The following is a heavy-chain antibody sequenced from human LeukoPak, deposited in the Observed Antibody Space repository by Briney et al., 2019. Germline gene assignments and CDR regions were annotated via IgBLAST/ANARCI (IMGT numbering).Heavy chain of an antibody. D-gene: IGHD3-16*02. Sequence: GGSLRLSCAASGFTFSSYGMIWVRQAPGKGLEWVSGISGSGGSTYVADSVKGRFTISRDNAKNSLYLQMNSLRAEDTAVYYCARDYYDYVWGSYRPYNWFDPWGQGTLVTVSS. CDR3: ARDYYDYVWGSYRPYNWFDP. CDR2: ISGSGGST. J-gene: IGHJ5*02. CDR1: GFTFSSYG. V-gene: IGHV3-23*01.